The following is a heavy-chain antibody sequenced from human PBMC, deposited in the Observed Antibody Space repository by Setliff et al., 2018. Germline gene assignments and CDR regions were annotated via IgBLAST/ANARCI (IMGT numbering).Heavy chain of an antibody. CDR2: IYPGDSHT. V-gene: IGHV5-51*01. CDR3: VRDSGNSGMIDY. D-gene: IGHD6-13*01. CDR1: GYSFSNFW. J-gene: IGHJ4*02. Sequence: PGESLKISCKGSGYSFSNFWIGWVRQMPGKGLEWMGIIYPGDSHTRYSPSFQGQVTMSADKSINTAYLQMNGLRAEDTAVYYCVRDSGNSGMIDYWGQGTPVTVSS.